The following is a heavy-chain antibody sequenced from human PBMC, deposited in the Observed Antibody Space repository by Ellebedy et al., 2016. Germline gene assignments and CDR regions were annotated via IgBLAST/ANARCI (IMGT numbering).Heavy chain of an antibody. D-gene: IGHD6-6*01. CDR1: GYTFTSYY. V-gene: IGHV1-46*01. CDR2: INPSGGST. CDR3: ASGKGSSSSGPYYFDY. J-gene: IGHJ4*02. Sequence: ASVKVSCXASGYTFTSYYMHWVRQAPGQGLEWMGIINPSGGSTSYAQKFQGRVTMTRDTSTSTVYMELSSLRSEDTAVYYCASGKGSSSSGPYYFDYWGQGTLVTVSS.